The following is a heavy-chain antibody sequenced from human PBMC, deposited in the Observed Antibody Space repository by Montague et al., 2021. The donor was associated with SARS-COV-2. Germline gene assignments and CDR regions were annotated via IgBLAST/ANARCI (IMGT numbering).Heavy chain of an antibody. CDR1: GGSIMRSDYY. D-gene: IGHD7-27*01. CDR3: ARHETGDPPFGE. CDR2: IYYSGRT. V-gene: IGHV4-39*01. Sequence: SETLSLTCTVSGGSIMRSDYYWGWIRQAPGKGLEWIGSIYYSGRTMYTPSLKTRLSMSIDKSKNQFSLRLNSATAADTSIYYCARHETGDPPFGEWGQGTLGTVSA. J-gene: IGHJ4*02.